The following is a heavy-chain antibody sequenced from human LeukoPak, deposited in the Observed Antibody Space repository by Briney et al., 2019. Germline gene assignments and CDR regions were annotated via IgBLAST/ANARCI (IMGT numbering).Heavy chain of an antibody. D-gene: IGHD7-27*01. CDR1: GFTFSDSY. CDR3: AKEGEDWGEGYFDY. V-gene: IGHV3-11*01. Sequence: GGSLRLSCSASGFTFSDSYMSWVRQVPGKGLEWISYISSSGGTIYYADSVKGRFTISRDNAKNSLYLQMNSLRAEDTAVYYCAKEGEDWGEGYFDYWGQGTLVTVSS. J-gene: IGHJ4*02. CDR2: ISSSGGTI.